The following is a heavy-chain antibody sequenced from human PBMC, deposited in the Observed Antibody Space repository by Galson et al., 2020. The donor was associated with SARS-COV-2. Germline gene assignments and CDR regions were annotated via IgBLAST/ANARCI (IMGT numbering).Heavy chain of an antibody. CDR2: ITTFSTYI. CDR1: EFTFSSYT. Sequence: GESLKISCAASEFTFSSYTMNWVRQVPGKGLEWVSSITTFSTYINYADSVKGRFTISRDNAKNSLFLQMNSLRAGDTALYFCARTGTPHYYYSYYMDVWGKGTTVTVSS. D-gene: IGHD6-13*01. J-gene: IGHJ6*03. CDR3: ARTGTPHYYYSYYMDV. V-gene: IGHV3-21*01.